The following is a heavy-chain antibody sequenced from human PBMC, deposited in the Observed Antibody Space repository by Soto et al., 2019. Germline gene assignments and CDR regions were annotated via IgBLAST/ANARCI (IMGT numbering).Heavy chain of an antibody. J-gene: IGHJ6*02. Sequence: AGSLRLSCAASGFTFSSYAMSWVRQAPGKGLEWVSAISGSGGSTYYADSVKGRFTISRDNSKNTLYLQMNSLRAEDTAVYYCAKDYYDSSGYYYSYYYYGMDVWGQGTTVTVSS. CDR3: AKDYYDSSGYYYSYYYYGMDV. D-gene: IGHD3-22*01. CDR1: GFTFSSYA. CDR2: ISGSGGST. V-gene: IGHV3-23*01.